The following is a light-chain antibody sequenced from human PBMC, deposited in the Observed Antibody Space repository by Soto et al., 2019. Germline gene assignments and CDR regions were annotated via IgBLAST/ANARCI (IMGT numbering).Light chain of an antibody. J-gene: IGKJ4*01. CDR2: GAS. V-gene: IGKV3-20*01. Sequence: EIVLTQSPGTLSLSPGERSTLSCRASQSVSSSYLAWYQQKPGQAPXLXXYGASSRATGIPDRFSGSGSGTDFTLTISRLEPEDFAVYYGQQYGSSPPVTFGGGTKVDIK. CDR1: QSVSSSY. CDR3: QQYGSSPPVT.